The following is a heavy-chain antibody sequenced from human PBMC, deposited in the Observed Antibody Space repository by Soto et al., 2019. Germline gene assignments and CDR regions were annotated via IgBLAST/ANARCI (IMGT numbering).Heavy chain of an antibody. CDR1: GFTFSSYG. V-gene: IGHV3-30*18. D-gene: IGHD6-19*01. J-gene: IGHJ6*02. Sequence: QVQLVESGGGVVQPGWSLRLSCAASGFTFSSYGMHWVRQAPGKGLEWVAVISYDGRNKYYADAVKGRFTISRDNSKNTLYLQMSSLRAEDTAVYYCVKDGSSGWPYFYDMDVWGQGTTVTVSS. CDR3: VKDGSSGWPYFYDMDV. CDR2: ISYDGRNK.